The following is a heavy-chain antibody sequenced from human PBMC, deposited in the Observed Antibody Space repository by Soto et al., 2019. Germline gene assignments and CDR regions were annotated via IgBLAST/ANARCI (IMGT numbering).Heavy chain of an antibody. CDR2: ISAYNGNT. J-gene: IGHJ6*02. CDR3: SLLSTTVTTNLYSFSGMVV. CDR1: GETITSKA. Sequence: SEACGETITSKARLWVQQDKRQGLEWMGWISAYNGNTNYAQKLQGRVTMTTDTSTSTAYMELRSLRSDDTAVYYCSLLSTTVTTNLYSFSGMVVWG. D-gene: IGHD4-17*01. V-gene: IGHV1-18*01.